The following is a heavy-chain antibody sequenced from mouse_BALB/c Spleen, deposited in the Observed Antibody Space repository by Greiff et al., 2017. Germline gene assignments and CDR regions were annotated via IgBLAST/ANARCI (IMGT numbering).Heavy chain of an antibody. Sequence: VHLVESGPGLVAPSQSLSITCTVSGFSLTSYGVHWVRQPPGKGLEWLGVIWAGGSTNYNSALMSRLSISKDNSKSQVFLKMNSLQTDDTAMYYCARGYYGSRNWYFDVWGAGTTVTVSS. D-gene: IGHD1-1*01. J-gene: IGHJ1*01. CDR2: IWAGGST. CDR3: ARGYYGSRNWYFDV. CDR1: GFSLTSYG. V-gene: IGHV2-9*02.